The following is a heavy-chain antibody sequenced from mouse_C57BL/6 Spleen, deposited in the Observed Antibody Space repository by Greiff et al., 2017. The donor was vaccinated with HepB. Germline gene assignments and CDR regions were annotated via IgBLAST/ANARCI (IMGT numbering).Heavy chain of an antibody. J-gene: IGHJ2*01. V-gene: IGHV1-69*01. Sequence: QVHVKQPGAELVMPGASVKLSCKASGYTFTSYWMHWVKQRPGQGLEWIGEIDPSDSYTNYNQKFKGKSTLTVDKSSSTAYMQLSSLTSEDSAVYYCARLRRGDYFDYGGQGTTLTVSS. D-gene: IGHD2-12*01. CDR3: ARLRRGDYFDY. CDR2: IDPSDSYT. CDR1: GYTFTSYW.